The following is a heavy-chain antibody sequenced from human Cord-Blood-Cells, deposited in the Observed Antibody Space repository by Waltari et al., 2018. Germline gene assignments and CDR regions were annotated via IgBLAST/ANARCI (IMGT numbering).Heavy chain of an antibody. CDR1: GYTFTGHY. CDR2: INPNSGGT. CDR3: ARDRSGGAAAGRLDY. D-gene: IGHD6-13*01. J-gene: IGHJ4*02. V-gene: IGHV1-2*02. Sequence: QVQLVKSGAEVKKPGASVKVYCQASGYTFTGHYLHWVRQAPGQGLEWMGWINPNSGGTNYAQKFQGRVTMTRDTSISTAYMELSRLRSDDTAVYYCARDRSGGAAAGRLDYWGQGTLVTVSS.